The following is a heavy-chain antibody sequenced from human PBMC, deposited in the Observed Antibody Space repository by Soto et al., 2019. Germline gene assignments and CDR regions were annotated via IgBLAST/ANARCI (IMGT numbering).Heavy chain of an antibody. J-gene: IGHJ6*02. CDR2: ISYDGNNK. CDR1: GFTFSSYA. CDR3: AGAGCDGGSCYTLVGLRDGMDV. V-gene: IGHV3-30-3*01. Sequence: QVQLVESGGDVVQPGRSLRLSCAASGFTFSSYAMYWVRQAPGKGLEWVAVISYDGNNKYYADSVKGRFTISRDNSKXTXXXQXXSLRAEDTAVYYCAGAGCDGGSCYTLVGLRDGMDVWGQGTTVTVSS. D-gene: IGHD2-15*01.